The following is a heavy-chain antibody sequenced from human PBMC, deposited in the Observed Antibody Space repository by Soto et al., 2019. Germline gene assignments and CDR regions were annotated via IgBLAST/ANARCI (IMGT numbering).Heavy chain of an antibody. CDR2: ISGSGVST. J-gene: IGHJ4*02. CDR3: AKGAWYYDILTGYGYFDY. CDR1: GFTFSSYA. D-gene: IGHD3-9*01. V-gene: IGHV3-23*01. Sequence: EVQLLESGGGLVQPGGSLRLSCAASGFTFSSYAMSWVRQAPGKGLEWISGISGSGVSTYYADSVKGRFTISRDNSKNTLYLQMNILRAEDTAVYYCAKGAWYYDILTGYGYFDYWGQGTLVTVSS.